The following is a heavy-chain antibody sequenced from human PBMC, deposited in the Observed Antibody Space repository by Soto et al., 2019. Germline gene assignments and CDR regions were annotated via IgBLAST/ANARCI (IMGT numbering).Heavy chain of an antibody. J-gene: IGHJ4*02. V-gene: IGHV3-64D*06. CDR3: VKDRYVDY. CDR1: GFTFRAYA. CDR2: ISSDGRPT. Sequence: GSLRLSCSVSGFTFRAYAMHWVRQAPGKGLEYVSSISSDGRPTYYADSVKGRFTISRDNSKSTLYLQMSSLKAEDTAVYYCVKDRYVDYWGQGTLVTVSS.